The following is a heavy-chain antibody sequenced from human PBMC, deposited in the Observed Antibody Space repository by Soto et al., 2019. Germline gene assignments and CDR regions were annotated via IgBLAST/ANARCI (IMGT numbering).Heavy chain of an antibody. J-gene: IGHJ6*02. CDR3: ARGGYYDFWSGYYLYYYGMDV. Sequence: PSETLSLTCAVYGGSFSGYYWSWIRQPPGKGLEWIGEINHSGSTNYNPSLKSRVTISVDTSKNQFSLKLSSVTAADTAVYYCARGGYYDFWSGYYLYYYGMDVWGQGTTVTVSS. D-gene: IGHD3-3*01. CDR1: GGSFSGYY. CDR2: INHSGST. V-gene: IGHV4-34*01.